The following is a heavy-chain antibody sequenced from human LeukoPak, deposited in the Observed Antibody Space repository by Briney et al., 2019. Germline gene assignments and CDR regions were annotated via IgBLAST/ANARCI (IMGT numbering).Heavy chain of an antibody. CDR2: IIPIFGIA. CDR1: GGTFSSYA. CDR3: ARGPENDFTFDY. D-gene: IGHD2-21*02. Sequence: SVKVSCKASGGTFSSYAISWVRQAPGQGLEWIGRIIPIFGIANYAQKFQGRVTITADKSTSTAYMELSRLRSEDTAVYYCARGPENDFTFDYWGQGTLVTVSS. V-gene: IGHV1-69*04. J-gene: IGHJ4*02.